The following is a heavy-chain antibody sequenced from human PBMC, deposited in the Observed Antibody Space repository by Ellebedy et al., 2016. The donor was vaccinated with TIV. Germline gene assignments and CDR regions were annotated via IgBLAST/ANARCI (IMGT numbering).Heavy chain of an antibody. CDR2: ISAYNGYT. Sequence: AASVKVSCKASGYTFTNYGINWVRQAPGQGLEWMGWISAYNGYTSYAQNLQGRVTMTTDTSTSTAYMELRSLRSDDTAVYYCARVPHDGAVAGTVEVAFDYWGQGTLVTVSS. V-gene: IGHV1-18*01. CDR3: ARVPHDGAVAGTVEVAFDY. J-gene: IGHJ4*02. CDR1: GYTFTNYG. D-gene: IGHD6-19*01.